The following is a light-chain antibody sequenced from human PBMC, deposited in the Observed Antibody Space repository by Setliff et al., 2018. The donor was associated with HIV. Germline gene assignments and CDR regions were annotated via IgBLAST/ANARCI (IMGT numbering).Light chain of an antibody. V-gene: IGLV2-14*03. CDR1: SSDVGGYNY. J-gene: IGLJ2*01. Sequence: QSALTQPASVSGSPGQSITISCTGTSSDVGGYNYVSWYQQYPGKAPKLMIYDVSKRPSGVPNRFSGSKSGNTASLTISGLQAEDEADYYCGSYTSSSTLVFGGGTKVTVL. CDR3: GSYTSSSTLV. CDR2: DVS.